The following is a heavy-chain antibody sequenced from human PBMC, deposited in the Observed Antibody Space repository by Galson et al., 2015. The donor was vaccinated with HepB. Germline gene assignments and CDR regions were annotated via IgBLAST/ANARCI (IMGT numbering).Heavy chain of an antibody. CDR3: AKVPSDAFDI. J-gene: IGHJ3*02. Sequence: SLRLSCAASGFTFSSYAMHWVRQAPGKGLEWVAVISYDGSNKYYADSVKGRFTISRDNSKNTLYLQMNSLRAEDTAVYYCAKVPSDAFDIWGQGTMVTVSS. CDR2: ISYDGSNK. CDR1: GFTFSSYA. V-gene: IGHV3-30-3*01.